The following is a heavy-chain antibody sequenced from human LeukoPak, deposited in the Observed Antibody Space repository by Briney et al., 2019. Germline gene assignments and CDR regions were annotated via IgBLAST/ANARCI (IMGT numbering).Heavy chain of an antibody. J-gene: IGHJ6*02. Sequence: ASVKVSCKASGSTFTSYDINWVRQATGQGLEWMGWMNPNSGHTGYAQKFQGRVTMTRNTSVSTAYMELSSLRSEDTAVYYCARDKVTMVRGVIMSGYYYGMDVWGQGTTVTVSS. CDR1: GSTFTSYD. V-gene: IGHV1-8*01. CDR3: ARDKVTMVRGVIMSGYYYGMDV. CDR2: MNPNSGHT. D-gene: IGHD3-10*01.